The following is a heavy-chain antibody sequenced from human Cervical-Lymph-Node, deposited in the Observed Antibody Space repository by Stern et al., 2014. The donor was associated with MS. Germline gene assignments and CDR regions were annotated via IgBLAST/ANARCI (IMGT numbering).Heavy chain of an antibody. J-gene: IGHJ3*02. CDR3: ARDPGGPRVADDYYDSSGYYWDDAFDI. CDR2: ISAYNGNT. Sequence: QVQLVQSGAEVKKPGASVKVSCKASGYTFTSYGISWVRQAPGQGLEWMGWISAYNGNTNYAQKLQGRVTMTTDTSTSTAYMELRSLRSDDTAVYYCARDPGGPRVADDYYDSSGYYWDDAFDIWGQGTMVTVSS. CDR1: GYTFTSYG. V-gene: IGHV1-18*01. D-gene: IGHD3-22*01.